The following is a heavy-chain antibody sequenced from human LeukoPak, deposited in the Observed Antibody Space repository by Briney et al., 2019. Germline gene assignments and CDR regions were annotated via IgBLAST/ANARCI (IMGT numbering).Heavy chain of an antibody. J-gene: IGHJ4*02. V-gene: IGHV4-39*07. D-gene: IGHD6-19*01. Sequence: PSETLSLTCTVSGGSISSSSYYWGWIRQPPGKGLEWIGSIYYTGTTFDNPSLKSRVILSVDTPKNQFSLRLTSVTAADTAVYYCARHSSGWYNGPNFDYWGQGTLVTVSS. CDR3: ARHSSGWYNGPNFDY. CDR2: IYYTGTT. CDR1: GGSISSSSYY.